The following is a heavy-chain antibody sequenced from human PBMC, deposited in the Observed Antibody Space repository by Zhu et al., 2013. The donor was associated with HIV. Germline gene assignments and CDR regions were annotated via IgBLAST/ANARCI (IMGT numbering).Heavy chain of an antibody. CDR2: IIPIFGTA. Sequence: QVQLVQSGAEVKKPGSSVKVSCKASGGTFSNYAISWVRQAPGQGLEWMGGIIPIFGTADYTQKFQGRLTISADESTSTGYMELGSLRSEDTAVYYCARGTLRDSLGLPVVPAAIHGDFYYDMDVWGQGDHGSPSP. CDR1: GGTFSNYA. D-gene: IGHD2-2*02. CDR3: ARGTLRDSLGLPVVPAAIHGDFYYDMDV. V-gene: IGHV1-69*01. J-gene: IGHJ6*02.